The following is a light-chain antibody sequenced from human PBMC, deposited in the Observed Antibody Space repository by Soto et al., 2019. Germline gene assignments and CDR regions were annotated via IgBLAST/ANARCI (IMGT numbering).Light chain of an antibody. Sequence: QSALTQPPSASGTPGQRVTISCSGSSSNIGSNTVNWYQQLPGTAPQLLIYSNNQRPSGVPDRFSGSKSGTSASLAISGLQSEDEADYYCAAWDDSLNGPVFGGGTQLTVL. V-gene: IGLV1-44*01. CDR2: SNN. CDR1: SSNIGSNT. CDR3: AAWDDSLNGPV. J-gene: IGLJ2*01.